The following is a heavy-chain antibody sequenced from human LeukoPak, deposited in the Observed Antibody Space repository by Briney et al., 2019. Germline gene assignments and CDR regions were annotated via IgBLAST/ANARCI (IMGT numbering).Heavy chain of an antibody. CDR2: INPSGGST. J-gene: IGHJ4*02. CDR1: GYTFTSYY. V-gene: IGHV1-46*01. CDR3: ARGSSVAYYFDY. D-gene: IGHD2-15*01. Sequence: ASVEVSCKASGYTFTSYYMHWVRPAPGQGREWMGIINPSGGSTSYAQKFQGRVTMTRDTSTSTVYMELSSLRSEDTAVYYCARGSSVAYYFDYWGQGTLVTVSS.